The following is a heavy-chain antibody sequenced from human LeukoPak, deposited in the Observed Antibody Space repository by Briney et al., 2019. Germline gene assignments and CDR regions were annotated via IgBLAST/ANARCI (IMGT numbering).Heavy chain of an antibody. D-gene: IGHD1-26*01. CDR2: IYYSGST. Sequence: SETLSLTCTVSGGSISSYYWSWIRQLPGKGLEWIGYIYYSGSTNYNPSLKSRVTISVDTSKNQFSLKLSSVTAADMAVYYCARVGATRGIDYWGQGTLVTVSS. V-gene: IGHV4-59*01. CDR1: GGSISSYY. J-gene: IGHJ4*02. CDR3: ARVGATRGIDY.